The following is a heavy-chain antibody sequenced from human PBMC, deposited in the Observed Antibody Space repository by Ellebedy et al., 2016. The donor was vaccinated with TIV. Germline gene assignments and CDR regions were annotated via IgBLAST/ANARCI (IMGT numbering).Heavy chain of an antibody. V-gene: IGHV1-2*02. CDR2: INPNSGGT. D-gene: IGHD2-2*01. Sequence: ASVKVSCXASGYTFTGYYMHWVRQAPGQGLEWMGWINPNSGGTNYAQKFQGRVTMTRDTSISTAYMELSRLRSDDTAVYYCARGVVVPAAIKVSHYYYMDVWGKGTTVTVSS. CDR3: ARGVVVPAAIKVSHYYYMDV. CDR1: GYTFTGYY. J-gene: IGHJ6*03.